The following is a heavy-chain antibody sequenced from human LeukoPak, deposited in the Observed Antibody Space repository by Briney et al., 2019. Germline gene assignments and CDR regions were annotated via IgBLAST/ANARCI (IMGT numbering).Heavy chain of an antibody. V-gene: IGHV3-23*01. CDR2: MSESGSST. Sequence: GGPLRLSCAASGFTFSNYAMSWVRQAPGKGLEWVAAMSESGSSTWYADSVKGRLTISRDNSKNTLFLQMNSLRAEDTAVYYCAKDLYDSSGSRYDYWGQGTLVTVSS. D-gene: IGHD3-22*01. CDR3: AKDLYDSSGSRYDY. CDR1: GFTFSNYA. J-gene: IGHJ4*02.